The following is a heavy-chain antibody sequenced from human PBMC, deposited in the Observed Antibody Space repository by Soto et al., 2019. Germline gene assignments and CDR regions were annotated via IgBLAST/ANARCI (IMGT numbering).Heavy chain of an antibody. J-gene: IGHJ4*02. CDR3: ARALVHGGDF. CDR2: IKQDGSET. Sequence: GGSLRLSCAASGFTFSNYWMAWVRQAPGKGLVWVASIKQDGSETNFVDSVKGRFTISRDNAKNSLHLQVNSLRAEDTAVYYCARALVHGGDFWGQGTLVTVSS. CDR1: GFTFSNYW. V-gene: IGHV3-7*01. D-gene: IGHD3-10*01.